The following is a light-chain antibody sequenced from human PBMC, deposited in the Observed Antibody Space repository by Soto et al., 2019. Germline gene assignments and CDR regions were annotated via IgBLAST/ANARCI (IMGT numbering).Light chain of an antibody. J-gene: IGKJ4*01. CDR1: QTIRSH. CDR2: ATS. CDR3: QQTYRTPLT. Sequence: DIQMTQFPSSLSASVGYRVTITWRASQTIRSHLNWYQQKPGEAPKIVIYATSTLQSGVPSRFNGSVSGTDFTLSISSLQPEDFATYYCQQTYRTPLTFGGGTKVDI. V-gene: IGKV1-39*01.